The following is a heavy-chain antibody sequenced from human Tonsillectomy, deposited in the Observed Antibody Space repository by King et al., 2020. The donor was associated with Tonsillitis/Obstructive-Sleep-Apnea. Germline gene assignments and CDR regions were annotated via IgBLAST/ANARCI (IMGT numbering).Heavy chain of an antibody. Sequence: VQLVQSGAEVKKPGASVKVSCQASGYTFKSYGIIWVRQAPGQGLEWMGWISGFSGDTKYAQKFQGRVTMTTDTSTSTAYMELRSLRSDDTAVYYCARARGVAGKVWFAPWGQGTLVTVSS. CDR1: GYTFKSYG. CDR3: ARARGVAGKVWFAP. D-gene: IGHD6-19*01. J-gene: IGHJ5*02. CDR2: ISGFSGDT. V-gene: IGHV1-18*01.